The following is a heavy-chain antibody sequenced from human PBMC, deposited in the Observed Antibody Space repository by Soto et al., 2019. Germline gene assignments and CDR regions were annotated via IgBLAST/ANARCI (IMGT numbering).Heavy chain of an antibody. CDR1: GGTFSSYA. J-gene: IGHJ4*02. Sequence: SVKVSCKASGGTFSSYAISWVRQAPGQGLEWMGGIIPIFGTANYAQKFQGRVTITADESTSTAYMEMSSLRSEDTAVYYCARSKSRDGYNLDYWGQGTLVTVSS. CDR2: IIPIFGTA. D-gene: IGHD5-12*01. CDR3: ARSKSRDGYNLDY. V-gene: IGHV1-69*13.